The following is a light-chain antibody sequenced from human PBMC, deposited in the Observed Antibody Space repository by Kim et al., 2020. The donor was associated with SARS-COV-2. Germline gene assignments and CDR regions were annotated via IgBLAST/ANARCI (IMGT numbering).Light chain of an antibody. CDR2: DAS. CDR3: QQYSDSPPT. V-gene: IGKV3-15*01. CDR1: RSLSSN. J-gene: IGKJ1*01. Sequence: GPPGERATLSCRASRSLSSNLAWYQQKRGQAPRLLIYDASTRAAGLPDRFSGSASGTEFTLTISSPQSEDFAVYYCQQYSDSPPTFGQGTKVDIK.